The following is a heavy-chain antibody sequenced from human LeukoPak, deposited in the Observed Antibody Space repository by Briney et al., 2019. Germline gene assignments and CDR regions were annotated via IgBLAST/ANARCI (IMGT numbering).Heavy chain of an antibody. J-gene: IGHJ3*02. V-gene: IGHV3-48*01. CDR1: GFTFSSYS. Sequence: GGSLRLSCAASGFTFSSYSMNWVRQAPGKGLEWVSYISSSSSTIYYADSVKGRFTISGDNAKNSLYLQMNSLRAEDTAVYYCARDGPRTYYYDSSGHNGAFDIWGQGTMVTVSS. CDR3: ARDGPRTYYYDSSGHNGAFDI. CDR2: ISSSSSTI. D-gene: IGHD3-22*01.